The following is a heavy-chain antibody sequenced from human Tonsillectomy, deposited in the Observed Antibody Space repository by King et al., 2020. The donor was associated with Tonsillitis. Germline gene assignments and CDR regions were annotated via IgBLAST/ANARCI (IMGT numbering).Heavy chain of an antibody. D-gene: IGHD1-14*01. CDR3: ARDSLTATRAFDL. V-gene: IGHV3-7*03. CDR1: GFTFSSYW. J-gene: IGHJ2*01. CDR2: IKQDGSEA. Sequence: VQLVESGGGLVQPGGSLRLSCAASGFTFSSYWMSWVRQAPGTGLEWVANIKQDGSEAYYVDSVTGRLTISRDNAENYLYLQMNSLRAEDTAVYYCARDSLTATRAFDLWGRGTLVTVSS.